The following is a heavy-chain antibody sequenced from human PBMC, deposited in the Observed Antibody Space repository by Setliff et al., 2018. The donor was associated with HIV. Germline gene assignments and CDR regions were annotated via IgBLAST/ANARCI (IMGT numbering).Heavy chain of an antibody. CDR2: IFHSGSP. CDR3: ARDYYKFQDM. CDR1: GGSIISSHW. V-gene: IGHV4-4*02. Sequence: SETLSLTCTVSGGSIISSHWWSWVRQPPGKGLEWIGEIFHSGSPNYNPSLKSRLTISVDKSKNQFSLKLSSVTAADSAVYYCARDYYKFQDMWGQGIMFTGSS. J-gene: IGHJ3*02. D-gene: IGHD3-22*01.